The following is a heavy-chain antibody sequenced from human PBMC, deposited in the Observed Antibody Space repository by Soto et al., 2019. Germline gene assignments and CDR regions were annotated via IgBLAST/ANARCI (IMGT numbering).Heavy chain of an antibody. D-gene: IGHD4-17*01. V-gene: IGHV4-59*08. J-gene: IGHJ4*02. Sequence: SQTLSLTCTVSGGSIGGYYRNWIRQPPGKGLEWIGYIYYSGSTNYNPSLKSRVTISVDTSKNQFSLKLTSVTAADTAVYYCASGGGHGDYFDSWGQGTLVTVSS. CDR1: GGSIGGYY. CDR3: ASGGGHGDYFDS. CDR2: IYYSGST.